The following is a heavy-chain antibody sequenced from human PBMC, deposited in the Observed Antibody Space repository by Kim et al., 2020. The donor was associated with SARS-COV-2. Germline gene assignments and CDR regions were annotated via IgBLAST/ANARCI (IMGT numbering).Heavy chain of an antibody. Sequence: ASVKVSCKASGYTFTSYVMHWVRQAPGQRLEWMGWINGGNGNTKYSQKFQGRVTITRDTSATTAYMELSSLRSEDTAVYYCARGGLGVWFYGMDVWGQG. V-gene: IGHV1-3*01. J-gene: IGHJ6*01. CDR3: ARGGLGVWFYGMDV. CDR2: INGGNGNT. CDR1: GYTFTSYV. D-gene: IGHD3-16*01.